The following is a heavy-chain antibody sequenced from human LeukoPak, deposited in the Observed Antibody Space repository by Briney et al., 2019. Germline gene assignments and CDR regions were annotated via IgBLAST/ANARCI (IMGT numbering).Heavy chain of an antibody. CDR1: GYTFTSYG. V-gene: IGHV1-18*01. Sequence: ASVKVSCKASGYTFTSYGISWVRQAPGQGLEWMGWISAYNGNTNYAQKLQGRVTMTTDTSTSTAYMELRSLRSDVTAVYYCAILTPDSSGWYYFDYWGQGTLVTVSS. CDR2: ISAYNGNT. J-gene: IGHJ4*02. CDR3: AILTPDSSGWYYFDY. D-gene: IGHD6-19*01.